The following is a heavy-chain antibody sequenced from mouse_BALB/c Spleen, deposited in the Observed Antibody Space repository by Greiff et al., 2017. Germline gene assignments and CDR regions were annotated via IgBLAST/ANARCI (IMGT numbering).Heavy chain of an antibody. CDR1: GYSFTSYW. J-gene: IGHJ4*01. V-gene: IGHV1-37*01. CDR3: GKGYDYNAMDY. CDR2: INPYNGDT. Sequence: EVQLQQPGAELVRPGASVKLSCKASGYSFTSYWMNWVKQRPGQGLEWIGRINPYNGDTFYNQKFKGKATLTVDKSSSTAHMELLSLTSEDSAVYYCGKGYDYNAMDYWGQGTSVTVSS. D-gene: IGHD3-2*02.